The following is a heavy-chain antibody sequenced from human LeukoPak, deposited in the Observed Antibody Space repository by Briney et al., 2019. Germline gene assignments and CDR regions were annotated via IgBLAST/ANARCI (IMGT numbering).Heavy chain of an antibody. J-gene: IGHJ4*02. V-gene: IGHV5-51*01. Sequence: GESLKISCKGSGYSVTNYWIAWVRHMPGKGLEWMGIIYPGDSDTTYSPSFQGQVTISADKSISTAYLQWSSLKASDAAMYYCARTSGGSYLTYWGQGTLVTVSS. CDR1: GYSVTNYW. CDR3: ARTSGGSYLTY. D-gene: IGHD2-15*01. CDR2: IYPGDSDT.